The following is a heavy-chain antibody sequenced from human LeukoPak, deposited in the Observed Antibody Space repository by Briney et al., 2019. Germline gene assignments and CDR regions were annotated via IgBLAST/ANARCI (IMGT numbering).Heavy chain of an antibody. J-gene: IGHJ5*02. V-gene: IGHV4-61*01. CDR1: GGSVSSGSYY. Sequence: SETLSLTCTVSGGSVSSGSYYWSWIRQPPGKGLVWIGYIYYSGSTNYNPSLKSRVTISVDTSKNQFSLKLSSVTAADTAVYYCARALRYGSGSYSSWFDPWGQGTLVTVSS. D-gene: IGHD3-10*01. CDR2: IYYSGST. CDR3: ARALRYGSGSYSSWFDP.